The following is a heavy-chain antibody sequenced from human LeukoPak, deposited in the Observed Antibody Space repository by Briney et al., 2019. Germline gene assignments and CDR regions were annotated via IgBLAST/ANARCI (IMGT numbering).Heavy chain of an antibody. Sequence: GGSLRLSCAASGFTFDDYAMDWVRQGPGKGLEWVSGISWNSGSIGYADSVKGRFTISRDNAKNSLYLQLNSLRPEDTALYYCAKGLSLTVTTLDYWGQGTLVTVSS. CDR3: AKGLSLTVTTLDY. CDR2: ISWNSGSI. J-gene: IGHJ4*02. CDR1: GFTFDDYA. D-gene: IGHD4-17*01. V-gene: IGHV3-9*01.